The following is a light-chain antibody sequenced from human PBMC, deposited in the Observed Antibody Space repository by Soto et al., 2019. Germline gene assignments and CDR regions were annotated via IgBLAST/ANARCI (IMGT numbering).Light chain of an antibody. V-gene: IGLV2-14*02. CDR1: SSDVGGSGL. CDR3: SSYGGFNNVL. CDR2: EGF. J-gene: IGLJ2*01. Sequence: QSALTQPTSVSGSPAQSITISCTGSSSDVGGSGLVSWYQFHPGKAPKLLIFEGFKRPSGVSNRFSGSKSGSTASLTISGLQTEDEADYYCSSYGGFNNVLFGGGTKLTVL.